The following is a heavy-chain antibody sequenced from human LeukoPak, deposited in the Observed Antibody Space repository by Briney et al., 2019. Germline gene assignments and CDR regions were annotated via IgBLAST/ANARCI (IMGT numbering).Heavy chain of an antibody. V-gene: IGHV4-39*07. J-gene: IGHJ4*02. Sequence: SETLSLTCSVSRDYIRHIDYYWVWIRQPPGKGLEWIGNIYKSGTTNYNPSLKSRVTISLDTSKNQFSLKLSSVTAADMAVYYCARERYDFWSGYYFDYWGQGTLVTVSS. CDR2: IYKSGTT. D-gene: IGHD3-3*01. CDR3: ARERYDFWSGYYFDY. CDR1: RDYIRHIDYY.